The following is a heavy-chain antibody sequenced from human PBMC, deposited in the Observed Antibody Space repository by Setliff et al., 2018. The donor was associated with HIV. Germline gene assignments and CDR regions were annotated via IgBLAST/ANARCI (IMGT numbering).Heavy chain of an antibody. J-gene: IGHJ4*02. V-gene: IGHV3-48*01. CDR2: ISSSSSTI. D-gene: IGHD6-13*01. CDR1: GFTFSSYT. CDR3: ARSRAAGFDY. Sequence: GESLRLSCAASGFTFSSYTMNWVRQAPGKGLEWVSYISSSSSTIYYADSVKGRFTISRDNAKNSLYLQMNSLRAEDTAVYYCARSRAAGFDYWGQGTLVTVSS.